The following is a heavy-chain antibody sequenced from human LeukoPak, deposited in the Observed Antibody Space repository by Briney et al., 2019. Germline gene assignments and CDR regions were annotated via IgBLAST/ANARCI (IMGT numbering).Heavy chain of an antibody. CDR2: IIPIFGTA. D-gene: IGHD4-23*01. CDR1: GGTFSSYA. Sequence: ASVKVSCKASGGTFSSYAISWVRQAPGQGLEWMGGIIPIFGTANYAQKFQGRVTITTDESTSTAYMELSSLRSGDTAVYYCARGTPPTVVTPGGWYFDLWGRGTLVTVSS. J-gene: IGHJ2*01. CDR3: ARGTPPTVVTPGGWYFDL. V-gene: IGHV1-69*05.